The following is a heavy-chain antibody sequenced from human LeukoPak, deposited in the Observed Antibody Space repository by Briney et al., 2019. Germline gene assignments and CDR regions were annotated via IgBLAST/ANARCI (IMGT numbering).Heavy chain of an antibody. CDR1: GFTFSDHY. D-gene: IGHD2-15*01. J-gene: IGHJ4*02. Sequence: GGSLRLSCAASGFTFSDHYMDWVRQAPGKGLEWVGRIRNKANSYITEYAASVKGRFTISRDDSKNSLYLQMNSLKTEDTAVYYCARGYCSGGTCYCGDYWGQGTLVTVSS. CDR3: ARGYCSGGTCYCGDY. CDR2: IRNKANSYIT. V-gene: IGHV3-72*01.